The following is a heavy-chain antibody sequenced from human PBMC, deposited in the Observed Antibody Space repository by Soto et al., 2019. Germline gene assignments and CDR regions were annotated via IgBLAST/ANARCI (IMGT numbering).Heavy chain of an antibody. CDR1: GFSFSNHQ. CDR3: ARDIWEYGSNWFDP. J-gene: IGHJ5*02. CDR2: ISISSDHK. V-gene: IGHV3-48*02. Sequence: EVQLVEFGGGLVQPGGSPGLSCVGSGFSFSNHQMNWIRQAPGKGLGWVSYISISSDHKYYADSVRGRFTVSRDNAKNSLYLQMNSLRDEDTAVYYCARDIWEYGSNWFDPWGQGTLVTVSS. D-gene: IGHD3-10*01.